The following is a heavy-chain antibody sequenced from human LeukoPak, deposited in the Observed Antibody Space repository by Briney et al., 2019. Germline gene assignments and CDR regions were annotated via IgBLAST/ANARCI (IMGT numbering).Heavy chain of an antibody. V-gene: IGHV3-13*01. Sequence: GGSLRLSCAASGFTLGGHDMPSVRQTTGEGLEWVAAVSSGHHAFYAGSVKGRFTVSREDAKNSLYLQMNSLRAGDTAVYYCVREARGYHYTYFDYWGQGSLVTVSS. CDR3: VREARGYHYTYFDY. CDR1: GFTLGGHD. J-gene: IGHJ4*02. CDR2: VSSGHHA. D-gene: IGHD5-18*01.